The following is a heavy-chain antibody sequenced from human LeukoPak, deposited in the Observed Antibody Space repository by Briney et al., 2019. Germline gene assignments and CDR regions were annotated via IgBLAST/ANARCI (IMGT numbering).Heavy chain of an antibody. Sequence: ASVKVSCKASGYTFTSYDINWVRQATGQGLEWMGWMNPNSGNTGYAQKFQGRISMTRNTSITTAYLELSRLESEDTAVYYCARYEPLLRYFQHWGQGTLVTVSS. CDR1: GYTFTSYD. CDR3: ARYEPLLRYFQH. V-gene: IGHV1-8*01. D-gene: IGHD2-15*01. CDR2: MNPNSGNT. J-gene: IGHJ1*01.